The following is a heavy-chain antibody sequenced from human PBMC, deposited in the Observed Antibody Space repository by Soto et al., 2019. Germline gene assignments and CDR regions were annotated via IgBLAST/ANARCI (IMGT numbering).Heavy chain of an antibody. J-gene: IGHJ4*02. D-gene: IGHD6-13*01. CDR3: ARHITAAGAYDY. Sequence: GGSLRLSCAASGFIFSNYWMHWVRQDVGKGLVWVSRINSDGSNTGYADSVKGRFTISRDSAKNTLYLQMSSLRAEDTAVYYCARHITAAGAYDYWGQGTLVTVSS. V-gene: IGHV3-74*01. CDR1: GFIFSNYW. CDR2: INSDGSNT.